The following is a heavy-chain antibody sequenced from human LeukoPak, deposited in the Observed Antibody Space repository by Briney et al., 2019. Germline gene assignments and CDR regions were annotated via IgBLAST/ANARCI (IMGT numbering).Heavy chain of an antibody. CDR3: ARAGPSQIQPYLIDY. Sequence: RTSETLSLTCAFYGGSFSGYSLTWIRQPPGKGLEWIGEINHSGINHFNPSLKSRVTISADTSKKQVFLNLSSVTAADTAVYYCARAGPSQIQPYLIDYWGQGSLVTVSS. V-gene: IGHV4-34*01. J-gene: IGHJ4*02. CDR1: GGSFSGYS. CDR2: INHSGIN. D-gene: IGHD5-18*01.